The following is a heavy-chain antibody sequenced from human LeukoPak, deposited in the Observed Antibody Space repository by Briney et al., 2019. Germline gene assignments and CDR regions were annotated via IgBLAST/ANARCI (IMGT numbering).Heavy chain of an antibody. V-gene: IGHV3-33*01. D-gene: IGHD4-17*01. J-gene: IGHJ5*02. CDR2: IWHDGTNK. Sequence: PGGSLRLSCAASGFAFSSFGMHWVRQAPGKGLEWVAVIWHDGTNKYYADSVKGRFTISRDNSKNTLYLRMNSLRAEDTAVYYCARATVTRWFDPWGQGTLVTVSS. CDR3: ARATVTRWFDP. CDR1: GFAFSSFG.